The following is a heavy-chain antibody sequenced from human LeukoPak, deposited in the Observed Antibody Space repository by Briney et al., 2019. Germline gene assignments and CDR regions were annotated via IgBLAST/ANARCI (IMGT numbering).Heavy chain of an antibody. J-gene: IGHJ4*02. CDR2: ISGSGSST. D-gene: IGHD3-22*01. CDR3: AKVPTYYYDSSGYYYFDY. Sequence: GGSLRPSCAASGFTFSSYAMSWVRQAPGKGLEWVSAISGSGSSTYYADSVKGRFTISRDNSKNTLYLQMNSLRAEDTAVYYCAKVPTYYYDSSGYYYFDYWGQGTLVTVSS. V-gene: IGHV3-23*01. CDR1: GFTFSSYA.